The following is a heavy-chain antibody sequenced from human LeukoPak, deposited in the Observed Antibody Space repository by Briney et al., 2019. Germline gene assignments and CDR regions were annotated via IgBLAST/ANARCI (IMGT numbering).Heavy chain of an antibody. CDR3: AKDAHSGSYFDY. J-gene: IGHJ4*01. CDR1: GFTFSSNA. Sequence: PGGSLRLSCAASGFTFSSNAMCWVRQAPGKGQEWVSLISGTGGTTYYADSVKGRLTISRDNSKNTLYLQMNSLRVEDTAVYYCAKDAHSGSYFDYWGQGILVTVSS. D-gene: IGHD1-26*01. V-gene: IGHV3-23*01. CDR2: ISGTGGTT.